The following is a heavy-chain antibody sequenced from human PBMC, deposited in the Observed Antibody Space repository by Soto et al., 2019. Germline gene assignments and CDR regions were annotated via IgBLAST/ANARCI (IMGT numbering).Heavy chain of an antibody. CDR3: ASFPSVAGSPYYYYYGMDV. V-gene: IGHV1-69*01. CDR1: GGTFSSYA. D-gene: IGHD6-19*01. CDR2: IIPIFGTA. Sequence: QVQLVQCGAEVKKPGSSVKVSCKASGGTFSSYAISWVRQAPGQGLEWMGGIIPIFGTANYAQKFQGRVTITADESTSTAYMELSSLRSEDTAVYYCASFPSVAGSPYYYYYGMDVWGQGTTVTVSS. J-gene: IGHJ6*02.